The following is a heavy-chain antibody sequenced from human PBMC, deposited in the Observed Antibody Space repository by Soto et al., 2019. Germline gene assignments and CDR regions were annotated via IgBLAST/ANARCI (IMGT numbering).Heavy chain of an antibody. V-gene: IGHV3-30-3*01. D-gene: IGHD1-1*01. CDR2: ISYDGSNE. J-gene: IGHJ4*02. CDR3: ARDPRETTYYLDY. Sequence: SLLLSCAASGFTFHSFTMHWVRQTPGKGLEWVALISYDGSNEYYADSVKGRFTISRDNSKSTLYLQMNSLRTDDTALYYCARDPRETTYYLDYWGQGTLVTVSS. CDR1: GFTFHSFT.